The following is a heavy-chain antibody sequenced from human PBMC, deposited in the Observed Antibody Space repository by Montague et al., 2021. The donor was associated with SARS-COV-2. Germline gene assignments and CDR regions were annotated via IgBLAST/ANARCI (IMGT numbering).Heavy chain of an antibody. D-gene: IGHD3-22*01. CDR1: GYIFTGYY. V-gene: IGHV1-2*04. Sequence: SVKVSCKASGYIFTGYYMHWVRQAPGQGLEWMGWINPNSGGTNYAQKFQGWVTMTRDTSISTAYMELSRLRSDDTAVYYCARAGSSGYNYYYGMDVWGQGTTVTVSS. CDR2: INPNSGGT. J-gene: IGHJ6*02. CDR3: ARAGSSGYNYYYGMDV.